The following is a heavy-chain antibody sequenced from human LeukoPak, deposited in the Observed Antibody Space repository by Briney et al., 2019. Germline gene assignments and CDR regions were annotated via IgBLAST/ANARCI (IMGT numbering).Heavy chain of an antibody. CDR1: AESVSSNSAP. V-gene: IGHV6-1*01. CDR2: TYYRSKWYN. J-gene: IGHJ3*02. D-gene: IGHD7-27*01. Sequence: SQTLSLTCAISAESVSSNSAPWNWIRQYPSRGLEWQGSTYYRSKWYNDYAVSVKSRLTINPDTSKNQFSLQLNSVTPEDTAVYYCARDGYLWGFGAFDIWGQGTMVTVSS. CDR3: ARDGYLWGFGAFDI.